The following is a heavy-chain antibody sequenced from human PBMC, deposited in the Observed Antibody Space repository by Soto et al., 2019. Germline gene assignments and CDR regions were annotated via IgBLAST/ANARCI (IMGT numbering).Heavy chain of an antibody. CDR1: CGSIISSSYY. CDR3: ARPYYDFWSGSPWGYYYYYGMDV. Sequence: SETLSLTCTFSCGSIISSSYYWGWIRQPPGKGLEWIGSIYHSGSTYYNPSLKSRVTISVDTSKNQFSLKLSSVTAADTAVYYCARPYYDFWSGSPWGYYYYYGMDVWGQGTTVTVSS. J-gene: IGHJ6*02. V-gene: IGHV4-39*01. CDR2: IYHSGST. D-gene: IGHD3-3*01.